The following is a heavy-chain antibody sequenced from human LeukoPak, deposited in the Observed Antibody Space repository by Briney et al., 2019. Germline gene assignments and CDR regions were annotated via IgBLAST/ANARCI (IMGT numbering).Heavy chain of an antibody. CDR3: AKEGRVAADTGDYLDY. CDR1: GFTFSSYA. J-gene: IGHJ4*02. CDR2: ISGSGDTT. Sequence: GGSLRLSCAASGFTFSSYAMSWVRPAPGKGLEGVSGISGSGDTTKYADSVKGRFTISRDNSKNTLYLQMNSLRADDTAVYYCAKEGRVAADTGDYLDYWGQGTLVTVSS. D-gene: IGHD6-13*01. V-gene: IGHV3-23*01.